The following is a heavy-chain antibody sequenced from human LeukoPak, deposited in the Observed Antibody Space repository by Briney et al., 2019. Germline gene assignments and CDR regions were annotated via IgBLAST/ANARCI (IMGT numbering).Heavy chain of an antibody. V-gene: IGHV1-69*04. Sequence: RASVKVSCKASGGTFSSYAISWVGQAPGQGLEWMGRTIPILGIANYAQKFQGRVMITADKSTSTAYMELSSPRSEDTAVYYCARDIVATNDGVDYWGQGTLVTVSS. CDR2: TIPILGIA. CDR1: GGTFSSYA. D-gene: IGHD5-12*01. J-gene: IGHJ4*02. CDR3: ARDIVATNDGVDY.